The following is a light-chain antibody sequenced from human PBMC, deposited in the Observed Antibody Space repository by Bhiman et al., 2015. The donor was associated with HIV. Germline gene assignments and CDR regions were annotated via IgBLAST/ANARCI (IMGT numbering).Light chain of an antibody. V-gene: IGLV3-21*04. CDR1: NLGTKS. CDR2: YDS. J-gene: IGLJ2*01. Sequence: SYELTQPPSVSVAPGKTATITCGGDNLGTKSVHWYQQRPGQAPIMVIYYDSDRPSGIPERFSGSHSGNTATLTISRVEAGDEADYYCQVWDSSSDHPIFGGGTKLTVL. CDR3: QVWDSSSDHPI.